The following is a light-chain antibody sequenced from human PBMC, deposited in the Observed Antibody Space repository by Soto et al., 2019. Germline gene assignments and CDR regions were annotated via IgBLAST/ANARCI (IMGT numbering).Light chain of an antibody. CDR2: GAS. J-gene: IGKJ4*01. V-gene: IGKV3-20*01. CDR3: QQYGRSPLT. CDR1: QSVSSSY. Sequence: EVVLTQSPGTLSLSPGERANLSCRASQSVSSSYLAWYQQKPGQAPRLLIYGASSRATGIPDRFSGSGSGTDFTLTISRLEPEDFAVYYCQQYGRSPLTFGGGTNVEIK.